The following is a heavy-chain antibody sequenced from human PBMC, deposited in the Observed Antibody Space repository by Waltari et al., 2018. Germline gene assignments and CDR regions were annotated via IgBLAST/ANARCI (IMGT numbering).Heavy chain of an antibody. V-gene: IGHV3-74*01. Sequence: EVQLVESGGGLVQPGESLSISCAAAVFDFGDSWMDWVRQTPGTGLEWVSRINIDGGYISYAGSVKGRFTISRDNAKNRVFLQLNSVRAEDTAVYYCARKGGRGYPYGPFYYDYWGQGTLVTVSS. CDR3: ARKGGRGYPYGPFYYDY. D-gene: IGHD5-18*01. CDR2: INIDGGYI. J-gene: IGHJ4*02. CDR1: VFDFGDSW.